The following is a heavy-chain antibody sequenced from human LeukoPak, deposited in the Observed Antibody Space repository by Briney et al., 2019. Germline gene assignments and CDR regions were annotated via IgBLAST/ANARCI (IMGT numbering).Heavy chain of an antibody. Sequence: PSETLSLTCAVYGGSLSGYYWSWIRQPPGKGLEWIGEINHSGSTNYNPSLKSRVTISVDTSKNQFSLKLSSVTAADTAVYYCARGPVDTAMVHFDYWGQGTLVTVSS. CDR1: GGSLSGYY. V-gene: IGHV4-34*01. D-gene: IGHD5-18*01. J-gene: IGHJ4*02. CDR2: INHSGST. CDR3: ARGPVDTAMVHFDY.